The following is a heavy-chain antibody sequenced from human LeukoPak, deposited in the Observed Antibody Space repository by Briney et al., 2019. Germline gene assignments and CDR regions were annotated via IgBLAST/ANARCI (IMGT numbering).Heavy chain of an antibody. CDR3: ATRRGYCSGGSCYGIVFSDWFDP. CDR1: GYTLTELS. J-gene: IGHJ5*02. Sequence: PAASVKVSCKVSGYTLTELSMHWVRQAPEKGLEWMGGFDPEDGETIYAQKFQGRVTMTEDTSTDTAYMELSSLRSEDTAVYYCATRRGYCSGGSCYGIVFSDWFDPWGQGTLVTVSS. CDR2: FDPEDGET. D-gene: IGHD2-15*01. V-gene: IGHV1-24*01.